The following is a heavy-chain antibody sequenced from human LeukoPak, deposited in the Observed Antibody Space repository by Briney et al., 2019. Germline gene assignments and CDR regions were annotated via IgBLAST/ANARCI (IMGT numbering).Heavy chain of an antibody. CDR3: AKDRPLTYYDFWSGYWFDY. CDR2: ISGSGGST. Sequence: PGGFLRLSCAASGFTFSSYAMSWVRQAPGKGLEWVSAISGSGGSTYYADSVKGRFTISRDNSKNTLYLQMNSLRAEDTAVYYCAKDRPLTYYDFWSGYWFDYWGQGTLVTVSS. CDR1: GFTFSSYA. J-gene: IGHJ4*02. D-gene: IGHD3-3*01. V-gene: IGHV3-23*01.